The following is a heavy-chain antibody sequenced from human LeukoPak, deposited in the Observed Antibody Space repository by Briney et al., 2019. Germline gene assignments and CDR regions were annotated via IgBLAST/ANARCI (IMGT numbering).Heavy chain of an antibody. CDR1: GGSISSYY. J-gene: IGHJ3*02. Sequence: SETLSLTCTVSGGSISSYYWSWIRQPPGKGLEWIGYIYYSGSTNYNPSLKSRVTISLDTSKNQFSLRLSSVTAADTAVYYCAAEGNESYGGKAATHAFDIWGQGTMVTVSS. CDR2: IYYSGST. V-gene: IGHV4-59*01. CDR3: AAEGNESYGGKAATHAFDI. D-gene: IGHD4-23*01.